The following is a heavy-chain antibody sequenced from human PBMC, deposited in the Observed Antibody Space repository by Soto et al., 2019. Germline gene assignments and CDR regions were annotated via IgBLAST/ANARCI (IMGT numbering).Heavy chain of an antibody. D-gene: IGHD3-10*01. Sequence: EAQLVESGGGVAQPGRSLRLSCAGSGYSFDDYAMHWVRQAPGKGLEWVSGISWNSNRVAYADSVKGRFSISRDNVLNALYLEMNSLRAEDTALYYCAKEISRLLWFGDFFYMDVWGKGATVTVS. V-gene: IGHV3-9*01. CDR3: AKEISRLLWFGDFFYMDV. CDR1: GYSFDDYA. J-gene: IGHJ6*03. CDR2: ISWNSNRV.